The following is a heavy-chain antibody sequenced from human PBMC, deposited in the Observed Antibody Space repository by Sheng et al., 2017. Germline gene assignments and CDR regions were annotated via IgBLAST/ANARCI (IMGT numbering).Heavy chain of an antibody. CDR1: GFTFSSYG. D-gene: IGHD3-3*01. CDR3: AKGAELRLGY. V-gene: IGHV3-30*02. CDR2: IRYDGSNK. J-gene: IGHJ4*02. Sequence: QVQLVESGGGVVQPGGSLRLSCAASGFTFSSYGMHWVRQAPGKGLEWVAFIRYDGSNKYYADSVKGRFTISRDNSKNTLYLQMNSLRAEDTAVYYCAKGAELRLGYWGQGTLVTVSS.